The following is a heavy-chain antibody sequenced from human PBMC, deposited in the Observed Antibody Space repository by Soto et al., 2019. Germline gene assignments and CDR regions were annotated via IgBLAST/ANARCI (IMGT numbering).Heavy chain of an antibody. Sequence: SETLSLTCTVSGGSISSSSYYWGWIRQPPGKGLEWIGCIYYSGSTYYNPSLKSRVTISVDTSKNQFSLKLSSVTAADTAVYYCARVCGGDCHYGMDVWGQGTTVTVSS. CDR1: GGSISSSSYY. D-gene: IGHD2-21*02. CDR3: ARVCGGDCHYGMDV. J-gene: IGHJ6*02. V-gene: IGHV4-39*07. CDR2: IYYSGST.